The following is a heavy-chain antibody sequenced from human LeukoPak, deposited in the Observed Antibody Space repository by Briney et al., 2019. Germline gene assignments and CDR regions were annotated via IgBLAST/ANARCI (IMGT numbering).Heavy chain of an antibody. CDR1: GGTFTSYA. D-gene: IGHD4-17*01. CDR3: ARDKYPDPLMTTVTSYYFDY. CDR2: IIPLLDIA. V-gene: IGHV1-69*04. Sequence: SVNLSCKASGGTFTSYAISWVRQAPGQGLEWMGRIIPLLDIANKDYKFQVRVTITASKSTSTTSMDLSNLRSEDTAVYYCARDKYPDPLMTTVTSYYFDYWGQGTLVTVSS. J-gene: IGHJ4*02.